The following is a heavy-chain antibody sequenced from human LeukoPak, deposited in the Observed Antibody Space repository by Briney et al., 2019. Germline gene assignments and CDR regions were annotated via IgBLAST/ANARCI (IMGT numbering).Heavy chain of an antibody. CDR1: GYTFTGYY. CDR2: INPNSGGT. D-gene: IGHD3-3*01. J-gene: IGHJ4*02. CDR3: AGDRYDFWSGYYPDY. V-gene: IGHV1-2*02. Sequence: GASVKVSCKASGYTFTGYYMHWVRQAPGQGLEWMGWINPNSGGTNYAQKFQGRVTMTRDTSISTAYMELSRLRSDDTAVYYCAGDRYDFWSGYYPDYWGQGTLVTVSS.